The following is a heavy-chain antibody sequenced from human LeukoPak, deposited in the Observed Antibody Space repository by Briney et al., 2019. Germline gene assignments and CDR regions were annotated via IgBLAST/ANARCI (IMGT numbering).Heavy chain of an antibody. CDR3: ARVSRCSSTSCYMWDY. CDR1: GGTFSSYA. J-gene: IGHJ4*02. CDR2: IIPILGIA. Sequence: AASVKVSCKASGGTFSSYAISWVRQAPGQGLEWMGRIIPILGIANYAQKFQGRVTITADKSTSTAYMELSSLRSGDTAVYYCARVSRCSSTSCYMWDYWGQGTLVTVSS. V-gene: IGHV1-69*04. D-gene: IGHD2-2*02.